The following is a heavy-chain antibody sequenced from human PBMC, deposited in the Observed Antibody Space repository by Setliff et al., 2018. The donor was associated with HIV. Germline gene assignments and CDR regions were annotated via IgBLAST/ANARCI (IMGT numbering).Heavy chain of an antibody. Sequence: SETLSLTCSVSGVSVGSGDYYWHWIRQHPEKALEWRGYIFHSRDTYYNPSLKRRISMSVDTSKNQFSLELTALTAADTAVYYCATRPRIAARPFDYWGQGMLVTVSS. D-gene: IGHD6-6*01. CDR3: ATRPRIAARPFDY. J-gene: IGHJ4*02. V-gene: IGHV4-31*03. CDR2: IFHSRDT. CDR1: GVSVGSGDYY.